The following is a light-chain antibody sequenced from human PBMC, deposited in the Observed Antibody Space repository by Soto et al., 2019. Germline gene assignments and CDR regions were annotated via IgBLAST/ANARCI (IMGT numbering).Light chain of an antibody. J-gene: IGLJ1*01. CDR3: SSFTTSYFYV. CDR2: GVT. V-gene: IGLV2-14*01. Sequence: QSALTQPASVSGSLGKSITLSCTGSGGDIGAYNYVSWYQQHPVKAPKLIVYGVTHRPSGVSSRFSASKSAYTACLTISALQAEDEADYYCSSFTTSYFYVFGPGTKLTVL. CDR1: GGDIGAYNY.